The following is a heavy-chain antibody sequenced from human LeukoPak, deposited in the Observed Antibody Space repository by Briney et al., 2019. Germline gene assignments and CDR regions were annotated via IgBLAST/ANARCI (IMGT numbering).Heavy chain of an antibody. CDR2: ISGSGGST. J-gene: IGHJ6*04. CDR3: AKDYIRWYSYGKSWDYYYGMDV. D-gene: IGHD5-18*01. CDR1: GFTFSSYA. V-gene: IGHV3-23*01. Sequence: GGSLRLSCAASGFTFSSYAMSWVRQAPGKGLEWVSAISGSGGSTYYADSVKGRFTISRDNSKNTLYLQMNSLRAEDTAVYYCAKDYIRWYSYGKSWDYYYGMDVWGKGTTVTVSS.